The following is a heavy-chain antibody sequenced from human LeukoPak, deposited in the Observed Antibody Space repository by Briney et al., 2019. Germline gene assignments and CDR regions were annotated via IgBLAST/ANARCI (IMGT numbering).Heavy chain of an antibody. CDR3: AITGEYCSSTSCYAWAFLGNAFDI. V-gene: IGHV1-18*01. D-gene: IGHD2-2*01. CDR2: ISAYNGNT. CDR1: GYTFTSYG. Sequence: ASVKVSCKASGYTFTSYGISWGRQAPGQGLEWMGWISAYNGNTNYAQKLQGRVTMTTDTSTSTAYMELRSLRSDDTAVYYCAITGEYCSSTSCYAWAFLGNAFDIWGQGTMVTVSS. J-gene: IGHJ3*02.